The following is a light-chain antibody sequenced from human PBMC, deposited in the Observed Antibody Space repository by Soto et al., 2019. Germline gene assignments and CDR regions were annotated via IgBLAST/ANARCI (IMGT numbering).Light chain of an antibody. Sequence: DIQLTQSPSFLSASVGDRVTITCRASQGISSYLAWYQQKPGRAPKLLIYAASTLESGVPSRFSGSGSGIEFPLTISSLQPGYFATYFCQELYSYPRAFGQGTKVEVK. V-gene: IGKV1-9*01. CDR1: QGISSY. CDR2: AAS. CDR3: QELYSYPRA. J-gene: IGKJ1*01.